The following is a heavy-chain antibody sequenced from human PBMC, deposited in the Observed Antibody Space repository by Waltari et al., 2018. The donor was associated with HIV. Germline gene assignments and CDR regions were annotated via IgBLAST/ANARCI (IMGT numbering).Heavy chain of an antibody. J-gene: IGHJ6*02. D-gene: IGHD3-3*01. Sequence: EVQVVESGGGLVQPGGSLRLSCAASGFTFSSHSMNWVRQAPGKGLEWVSYISSSSTTISYADSVKGRFTISRDNAKNSLYLQMNSLRAEDTAVYYCARGDDFWSGYYYYYGIDVWGQGTTVTVSS. CDR3: ARGDDFWSGYYYYYGIDV. CDR1: GFTFSSHS. V-gene: IGHV3-48*01. CDR2: ISSSSTTI.